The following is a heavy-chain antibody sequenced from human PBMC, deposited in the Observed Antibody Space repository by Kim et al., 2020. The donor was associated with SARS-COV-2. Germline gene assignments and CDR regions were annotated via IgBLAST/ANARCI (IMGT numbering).Heavy chain of an antibody. D-gene: IGHD6-13*01. J-gene: IGHJ4*02. Sequence: YYPGSVKGRFTISRENAKNSLYLQMNSLRAGDTAVYYCARDRAADGLDYWGQGTLVTVSS. V-gene: IGHV3-13*01. CDR3: ARDRAADGLDY.